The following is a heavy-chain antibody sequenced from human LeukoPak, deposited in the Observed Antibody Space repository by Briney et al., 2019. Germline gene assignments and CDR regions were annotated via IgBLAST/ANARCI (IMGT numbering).Heavy chain of an antibody. D-gene: IGHD6-19*01. J-gene: IGHJ4*02. CDR1: GFTFSSYS. V-gene: IGHV3-30*18. Sequence: GGSLRLSCAASGFTFSSYSMNWVRQAPGKGLEWVAVISYDGSNKYYADSVKGRFTISRDNSKNTLYLQMNSLRAEDTAVYYCAKKEGSGWLYFDYWGQGTLVTVSS. CDR3: AKKEGSGWLYFDY. CDR2: ISYDGSNK.